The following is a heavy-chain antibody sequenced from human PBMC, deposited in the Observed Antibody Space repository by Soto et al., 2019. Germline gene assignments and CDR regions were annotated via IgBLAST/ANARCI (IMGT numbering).Heavy chain of an antibody. CDR3: ARDLCVYLGPDCYPLVF. CDR1: GDSLSSYY. Sequence: SETLSLTCSVSGDSLSSYYWSWIRQPLGKGLEWIGYMYNTGSTIYNPSLKSRVTISVDTSKNQFSLKLNSVTAADTAVYYCARDLCVYLGPDCYPLVFWGQRTTVTVS. D-gene: IGHD2-21*02. J-gene: IGHJ6*02. CDR2: MYNTGST. V-gene: IGHV4-59*01.